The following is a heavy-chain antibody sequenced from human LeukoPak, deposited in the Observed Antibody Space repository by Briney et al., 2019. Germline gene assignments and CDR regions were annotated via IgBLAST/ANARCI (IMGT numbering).Heavy chain of an antibody. J-gene: IGHJ6*03. V-gene: IGHV1-18*01. CDR1: GYTFTSYG. Sequence: EASVKVSCKASGYTFTSYGISWVRQAPGQGLEWMGWISAYNGNTDYAQKLQGRVTMTTDTSTSTAYMELRSLRSDDTAVYYCARSGIAARDYYYYMDVWGKGTTVTVSS. CDR3: ARSGIAARDYYYYMDV. CDR2: ISAYNGNT. D-gene: IGHD6-6*01.